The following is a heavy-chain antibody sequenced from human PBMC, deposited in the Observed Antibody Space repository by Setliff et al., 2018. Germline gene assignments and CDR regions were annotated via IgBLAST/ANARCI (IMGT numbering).Heavy chain of an antibody. CDR2: IFYSGST. D-gene: IGHD6-13*01. CDR1: AGSISSSSYY. Sequence: PSETLSLTCTLSAGSISSSSYYWGWIRQPPGKGLEWIWSIFYSGSTYYNPSLNSRVSITVDTSKNQFSLKLSSVPAADTAVYYCARRGMSSSWFHGYFDYWGQGTMVTVSS. J-gene: IGHJ4*02. CDR3: ARRGMSSSWFHGYFDY. V-gene: IGHV4-39*01.